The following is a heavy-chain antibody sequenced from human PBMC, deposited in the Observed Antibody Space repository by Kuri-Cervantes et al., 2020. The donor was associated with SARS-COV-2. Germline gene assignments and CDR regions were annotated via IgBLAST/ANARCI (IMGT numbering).Heavy chain of an antibody. CDR3: ARTSMYYDFWSGYHYYFDY. CDR1: GFSLSTSGMC. J-gene: IGHJ4*02. CDR2: IDWDDDK. Sequence: SGPTLVKPTQTLTLTCTFSGFSLSTSGMCVSWIRQPPGKALEWLARIDWDDDKYYSTSLKTRLTISKDTSKNQVVLTMTNMDPVDTATYYCARTSMYYDFWSGYHYYFDYWGQGTLVTVSS. V-gene: IGHV2-70*11. D-gene: IGHD3-3*01.